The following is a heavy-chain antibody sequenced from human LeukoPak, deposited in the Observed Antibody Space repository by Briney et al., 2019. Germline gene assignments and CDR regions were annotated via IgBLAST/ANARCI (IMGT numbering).Heavy chain of an antibody. CDR2: IYYSGST. V-gene: IGHV4-39*01. CDR1: GGSISSSSYY. J-gene: IGHJ4*02. CDR3: ARPGAGTNPGIAAAGSPGLFDY. Sequence: PSETLSLTCTVSGGSISSSSYYWGWIRQPPGKGLEWIGSIYYSGSTYYNPSLKSRVTISVDTSKNQFSLKLSSVTAADTAVYYCARPGAGTNPGIAAAGSPGLFDYRGQGTLVTVSS. D-gene: IGHD6-13*01.